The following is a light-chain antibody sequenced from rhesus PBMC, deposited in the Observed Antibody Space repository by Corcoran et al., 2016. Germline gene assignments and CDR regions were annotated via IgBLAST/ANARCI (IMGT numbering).Light chain of an antibody. J-gene: IGKJ3*01. CDR3: QHYYANPFT. V-gene: IGKV1S12*01. Sequence: DIQMTQSPSALSASVGDRVTISCRASQNIYSNLAWYQQKPGKAPKLLFYAASSLQTGIPSRFSGNGSWTDFTLTISSLQPEDSAAYYCQHYYANPFTFGPGTKLDIK. CDR1: QNIYSN. CDR2: AAS.